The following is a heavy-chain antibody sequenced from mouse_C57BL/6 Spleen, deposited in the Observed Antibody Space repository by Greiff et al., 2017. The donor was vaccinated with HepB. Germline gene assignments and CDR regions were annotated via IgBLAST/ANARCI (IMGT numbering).Heavy chain of an antibody. CDR2: ISYDGSN. Sequence: VQLQESGPGLVKPSQSLSLTCSVTGYSITSGYYWNWIRQFPGNTLEWMGYISYDGSNNYNPSLKNRISITRDTSKNQFFLKLNSVTTEDTATYYCAREEAGPYAMDYWGQGTSVTVSS. CDR3: AREEAGPYAMDY. V-gene: IGHV3-6*01. J-gene: IGHJ4*01. D-gene: IGHD3-2*02. CDR1: GYSITSGYY.